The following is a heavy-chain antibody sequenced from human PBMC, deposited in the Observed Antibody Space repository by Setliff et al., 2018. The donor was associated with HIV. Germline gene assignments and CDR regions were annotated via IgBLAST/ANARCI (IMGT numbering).Heavy chain of an antibody. CDR2: IYPVDSDT. D-gene: IGHD2-21*02. CDR3: ARLSFGKSMVTPAEYFQH. V-gene: IGHV5-51*01. J-gene: IGHJ1*01. Sequence: GESLKISCKGSGYSFSSYWIGWVRQIPGKGLEWMGIIYPVDSDTRYSPSFQGQVTISADKSIFTAYLQWSSLKASDTAMYYCARLSFGKSMVTPAEYFQHWGQGTLVTVSS. CDR1: GYSFSSYW.